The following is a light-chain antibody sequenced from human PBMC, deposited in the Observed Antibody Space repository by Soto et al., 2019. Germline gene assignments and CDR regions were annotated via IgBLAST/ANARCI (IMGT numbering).Light chain of an antibody. CDR1: RSVDTD. CDR3: HYHDSSPEFA. CDR2: ATS. Sequence: EILMTQSPATLSVSPGDSATLSCRASRSVDTDLAWYQQKPGQAPRLLVFATSARATGVPDRFRGSRSGTDFTLTISSLQPEDSATYYCHYHDSSPEFAFGPGTKVDIK. V-gene: IGKV3-15*01. J-gene: IGKJ3*01.